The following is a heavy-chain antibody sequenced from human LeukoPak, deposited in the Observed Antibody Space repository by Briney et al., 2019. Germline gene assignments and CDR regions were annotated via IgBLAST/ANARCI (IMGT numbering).Heavy chain of an antibody. CDR2: ISGSGATT. CDR1: GFSFSSYA. J-gene: IGHJ3*01. Sequence: GGSLRLSCAASGFSFSSYAMSWVRQAPGKGLEWVSFISGSGATTYYVDSVKGRFTISRDNSQNTVYLQMNTLTDEDTAVYYCVKNLRLVISVAGTPRDAFDVWGQGTVVTVSS. CDR3: VKNLRLVISVAGTPRDAFDV. D-gene: IGHD6-19*01. V-gene: IGHV3-23*01.